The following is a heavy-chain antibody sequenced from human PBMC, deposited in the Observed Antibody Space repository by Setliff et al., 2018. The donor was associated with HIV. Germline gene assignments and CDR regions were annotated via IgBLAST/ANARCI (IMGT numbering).Heavy chain of an antibody. D-gene: IGHD6-13*01. CDR3: ARDPGYKSSWYGAFDI. V-gene: IGHV1-2*02. CDR2: INPNSGGT. J-gene: IGHJ3*02. CDR1: GGAFTDYY. Sequence: ASVKVSCKASGGAFTDYYIHWVRQAPGQGLEWMGWINPNSGGTNYAQKFQGRVTMTRDTSISTAFMDLSRLRSDDTAVYYCARDPGYKSSWYGAFDIWGQGTMVTVSS.